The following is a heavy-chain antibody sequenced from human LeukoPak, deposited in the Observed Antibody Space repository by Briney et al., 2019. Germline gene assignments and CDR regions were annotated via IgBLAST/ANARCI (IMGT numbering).Heavy chain of an antibody. CDR1: GFTFSSYA. CDR3: ARDRARVVPAAPHFDY. D-gene: IGHD2-2*01. V-gene: IGHV3-30*04. CDR2: ISYDGSNK. J-gene: IGHJ4*02. Sequence: GGSLRLSCAASGFTFSSYAMHWVRQAPGKGLEWVAVISYDGSNKHYADSVKGRFTISRDNSKNTLYLQMNSLRAEDTAVYYCARDRARVVPAAPHFDYWGQGTLVTVSS.